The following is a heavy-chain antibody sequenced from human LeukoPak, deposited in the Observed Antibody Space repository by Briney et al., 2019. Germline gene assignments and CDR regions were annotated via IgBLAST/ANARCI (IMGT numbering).Heavy chain of an antibody. V-gene: IGHV3-21*01. Sequence: GGTLRLSCAASGFAFSSYSMNWVRQAPGKGLEWVSSISSSSSYIYYADSVKGRFTISRDNAKNSLYLQMNSLRAEDTAVYYCARHTQLADDDWFDPWGQGTLVTVSS. CDR2: ISSSSSYI. CDR1: GFAFSSYS. J-gene: IGHJ5*02. CDR3: ARHTQLADDDWFDP. D-gene: IGHD6-13*01.